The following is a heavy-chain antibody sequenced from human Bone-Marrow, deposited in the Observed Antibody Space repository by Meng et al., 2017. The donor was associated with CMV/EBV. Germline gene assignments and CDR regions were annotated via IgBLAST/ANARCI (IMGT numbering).Heavy chain of an antibody. V-gene: IGHV3-23*03. CDR1: GFRFSSYV. Sequence: GESLKISCAASGFRFSSYVMSWVRQAPGKGLEWVSIAYSDDSSPLYADSVRGRFTISRDNSRNTLYLQMNSLRAEDTAIYYCAKDLSEDIVVKPAGPALEHWGRGTLVTVSS. CDR3: AKDLSEDIVVKPAGPALEH. J-gene: IGHJ4*01. D-gene: IGHD2-15*01. CDR2: AYSDDSSP.